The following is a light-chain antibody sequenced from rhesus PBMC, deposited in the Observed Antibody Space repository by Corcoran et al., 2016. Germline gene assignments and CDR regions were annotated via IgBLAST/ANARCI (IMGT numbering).Light chain of an antibody. CDR2: EVN. J-gene: IGLJ1*01. CDR1: SSDIGYYNA. CDR3: SSYAGSGTYI. Sequence: QAAPTQSPSVSGSAGQSVTISCTGTSSDIGYYNAVSWYQQHPGKAPNLMIYEVNKRPSGVSDRFSGAKSDNTASLTISGLQAKDEADYYCSSYAGSGTYIFGGGTRLTVL. V-gene: IGLV2-19*02.